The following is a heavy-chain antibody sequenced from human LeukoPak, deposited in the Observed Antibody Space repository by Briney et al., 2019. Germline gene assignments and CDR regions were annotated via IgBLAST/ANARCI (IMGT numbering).Heavy chain of an antibody. D-gene: IGHD2-15*01. V-gene: IGHV3-74*01. CDR2: MNSDGSNT. CDR1: GFTFSSYA. Sequence: GGSLRLSCAASGFTFSSYAMHWVRQAPGEGLVWVSRMNSDGSNTNYADSVKGRFTISRDNAKNTLYLQMNSLRADDTAVYYCARDICSGIGCYPRAPFDYWGQGTLVTVSS. J-gene: IGHJ4*02. CDR3: ARDICSGIGCYPRAPFDY.